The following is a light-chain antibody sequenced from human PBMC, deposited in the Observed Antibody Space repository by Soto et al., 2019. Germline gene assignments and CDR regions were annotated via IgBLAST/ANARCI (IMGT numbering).Light chain of an antibody. CDR2: QDS. CDR3: QAWESSTLVV. V-gene: IGLV3-1*01. Sequence: SSELTQPPSVSVSPGQTASITCSGDKLGDKYACWYQQKPGQSPVLVIYQDSKRPSGIPERFSGSNSGNTATLTISGTQAMDEADYYCQAWESSTLVVFGGGTKLTVL. J-gene: IGLJ2*01. CDR1: KLGDKY.